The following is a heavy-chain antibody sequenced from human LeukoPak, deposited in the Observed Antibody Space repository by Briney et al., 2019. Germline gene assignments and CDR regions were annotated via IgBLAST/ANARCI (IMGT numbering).Heavy chain of an antibody. CDR1: GYTFTGYY. V-gene: IGHV1-2*02. J-gene: IGHJ4*02. D-gene: IGHD3-22*01. Sequence: ASVKVSCKASGYTFTGYYMHWVRQAPGQGLEWMGWINPNSGGTNYAQKFQGRVTMTRDTSTSTVYMELSSLRSEDTAVYYCARGGLYYYDSSGYLGSFDYWGQGTLVTVSS. CDR2: INPNSGGT. CDR3: ARGGLYYYDSSGYLGSFDY.